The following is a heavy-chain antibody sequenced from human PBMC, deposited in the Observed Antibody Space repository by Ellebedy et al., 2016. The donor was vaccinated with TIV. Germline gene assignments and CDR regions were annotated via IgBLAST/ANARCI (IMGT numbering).Heavy chain of an antibody. CDR3: ARDKFPGSLHGSSSGYSSAYDAFDI. D-gene: IGHD6-19*01. J-gene: IGHJ3*02. Sequence: ASVKVSCKASGGTFSSYAISWVRQAPGQGLEWMGGIIPIFGTANYAQKFQGRVTITADESTSTAYMELSSLRSEDTAVYYCARDKFPGSLHGSSSGYSSAYDAFDIWGQGTMVTVSS. V-gene: IGHV1-69*13. CDR2: IIPIFGTA. CDR1: GGTFSSYA.